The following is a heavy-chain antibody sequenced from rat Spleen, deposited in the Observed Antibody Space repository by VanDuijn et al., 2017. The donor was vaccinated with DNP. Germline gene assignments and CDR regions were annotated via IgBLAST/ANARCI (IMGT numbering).Heavy chain of an antibody. V-gene: IGHV5-25*01. J-gene: IGHJ2*01. CDR2: ISTGGGNT. CDR1: GFTFSHYY. CDR3: ATRPDGSYDY. Sequence: EVQLVESGGGLVQPGRSMKLSCAASGFTFSHYYMAWVRQAPTKGLEWVASISTGGGNTYYRDSVEGRFTISRDNAKSTLYLQMDSLRSEDTATYYCATRPDGSYDYWGQGVMVTVSS. D-gene: IGHD1-3*01.